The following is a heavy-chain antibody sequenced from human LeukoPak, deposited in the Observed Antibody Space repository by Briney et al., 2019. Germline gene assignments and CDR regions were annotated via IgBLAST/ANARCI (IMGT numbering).Heavy chain of an antibody. CDR3: ARDQFASTKYYSYGMDV. CDR2: IYTSGST. J-gene: IGHJ6*02. D-gene: IGHD5-24*01. Sequence: SETLSLTCTVSGGFISSYYWSWIRQPPGKGLEWIGRIYTSGSTNYNPSLKSRVTMSVDTSKNQFSLKLSSVTAADTAVYYCARDQFASTKYYSYGMDVWGQGTTVTVSS. V-gene: IGHV4-4*07. CDR1: GGFISSYY.